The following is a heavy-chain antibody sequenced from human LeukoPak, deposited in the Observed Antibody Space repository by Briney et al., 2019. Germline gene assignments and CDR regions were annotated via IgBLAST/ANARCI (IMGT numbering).Heavy chain of an antibody. D-gene: IGHD5-18*01. V-gene: IGHV4-34*01. CDR2: INHSGSH. J-gene: IGHJ4*02. CDR1: GGSLSGYY. Sequence: SESMSLTCVVYGGSLSGYYWSWIRQPPRNGMEWNGEINHSGSHNYNPSLKRRVTKSVDTSKTQFSLKLSSVTAADTPVYYCARGEGYSYGPYFDYWGQGTLVTVSS. CDR3: ARGEGYSYGPYFDY.